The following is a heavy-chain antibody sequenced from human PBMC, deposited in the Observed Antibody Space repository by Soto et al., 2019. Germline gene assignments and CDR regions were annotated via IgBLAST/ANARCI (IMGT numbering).Heavy chain of an antibody. J-gene: IGHJ3*02. V-gene: IGHV1-58*01. Sequence: SVKVSCKASGFTFTSSAVQWVRQARGQRLEWIGWIVVGSGNTNYAQKFQERVTMTRDMSTSTAYMELSSLRSEDTAVYYCARVGIAAAEFTGAFDIWGQGTMVTVSS. CDR3: ARVGIAAAEFTGAFDI. CDR1: GFTFTSSA. D-gene: IGHD6-13*01. CDR2: IVVGSGNT.